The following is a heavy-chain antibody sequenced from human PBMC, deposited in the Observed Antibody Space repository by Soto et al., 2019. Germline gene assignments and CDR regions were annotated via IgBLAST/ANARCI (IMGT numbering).Heavy chain of an antibody. CDR3: ASDKRISVVGFFRTDPYFGLDV. CDR1: GASIDDRGHH. J-gene: IGHJ6*02. CDR2: VYYDGTN. Sequence: PSETLSLTCSVSGASIDDRGHHWSWLRQSPGRGLEWIGSVYYDGTNYYNPSLKSRVSVSVDTSKNQFSLKLASVTAADTAVYYCASDKRISVVGFFRTDPYFGLDVWGPGTTVT. V-gene: IGHV4-39*02. D-gene: IGHD2-15*01.